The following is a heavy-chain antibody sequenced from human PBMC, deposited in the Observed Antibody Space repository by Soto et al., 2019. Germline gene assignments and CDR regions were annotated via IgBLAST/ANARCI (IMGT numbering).Heavy chain of an antibody. D-gene: IGHD6-19*01. Sequence: PGGSLRLSCAASGFTFSSYAMSWVRQAPGKGLEWVSTISGSGGSTYYADSVKGRFTISRDNSKNTLYLQMNSLRAEDTAVYYCAKVHGFWVAVAGRPPYGMDVWGRGTTVTVSS. CDR2: ISGSGGST. V-gene: IGHV3-23*01. CDR3: AKVHGFWVAVAGRPPYGMDV. CDR1: GFTFSSYA. J-gene: IGHJ6*02.